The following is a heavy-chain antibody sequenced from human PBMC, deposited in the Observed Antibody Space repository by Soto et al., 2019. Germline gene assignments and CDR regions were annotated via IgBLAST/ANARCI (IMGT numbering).Heavy chain of an antibody. CDR1: GFTFSGSA. CDR3: TRQNPEN. Sequence: GGSLRLSCAASGFTFSGSAMHWVRQASGKGLEWVGRIRSKANNYATAYAASVEGRFTISRDDSKNMAYLQMSNLKTEDTAVYYCTRQNPENWGQGTLVTVSS. V-gene: IGHV3-73*01. CDR2: IRSKANNYAT. J-gene: IGHJ4*02.